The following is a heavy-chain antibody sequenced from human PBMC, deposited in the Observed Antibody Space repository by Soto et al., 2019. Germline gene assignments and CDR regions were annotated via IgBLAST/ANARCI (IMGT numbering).Heavy chain of an antibody. CDR2: IYHSGST. V-gene: IGHV4-4*02. CDR1: GGSISSSNW. Sequence: QVQLQESGPGLVKPSGTLSLTCAVSGGSISSSNWWSWVRQPPGKGLEWIGEIYHSGSTNYNPSLKSRVTISVDKSKNQFSLKLSSVTAADTAVYYCASQEKSVVVTARRRHFDYWGQGTLVTVSS. J-gene: IGHJ4*02. CDR3: ASQEKSVVVTARRRHFDY. D-gene: IGHD2-21*02.